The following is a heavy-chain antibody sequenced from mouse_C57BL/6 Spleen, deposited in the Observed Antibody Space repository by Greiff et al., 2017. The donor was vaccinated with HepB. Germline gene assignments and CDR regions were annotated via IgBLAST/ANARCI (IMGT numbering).Heavy chain of an antibody. CDR3: TDLRPSLGFAY. J-gene: IGHJ3*01. CDR1: GYTFTDYE. V-gene: IGHV1-15*01. Sequence: VKLQQSGAELVRPGASVTLSCKASGYTFTDYEMHWVKQTPVHGLEWIGAIDPETGGTAYNQKFKGKAILTADKSSSTAYMELRSLTSEDSAVYYCTDLRPSLGFAYWGQGTLVTVSA. D-gene: IGHD1-1*01. CDR2: IDPETGGT.